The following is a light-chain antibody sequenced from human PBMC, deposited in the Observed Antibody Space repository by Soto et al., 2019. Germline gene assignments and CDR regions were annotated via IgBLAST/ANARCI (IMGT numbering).Light chain of an antibody. CDR2: RAS. Sequence: IVMTQSPATLSVSPGETAALSCRASQNIYSNVAWYQQRPGQAPRLLIYRASTRAPGIPARFSGSGSGTDFTLTISSLEPEDFAVYYCQQRSNWPITFGQGTRLEIK. J-gene: IGKJ5*01. CDR1: QNIYSN. CDR3: QQRSNWPIT. V-gene: IGKV3-15*01.